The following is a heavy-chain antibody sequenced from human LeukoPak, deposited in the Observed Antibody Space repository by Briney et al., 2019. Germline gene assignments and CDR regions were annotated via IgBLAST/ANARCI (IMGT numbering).Heavy chain of an antibody. Sequence: ASVKVSCKASGYAFTNYGISWVRQAPGQGLEWMGWISAYNGNTNYAQKLQGRVTMTTDTSTNTVYMEMRSLRSDDTAVYYCARDRPSGGSNPDYWGQGTLVTVSS. CDR3: ARDRPSGGSNPDY. V-gene: IGHV1-18*01. CDR1: GYAFTNYG. J-gene: IGHJ4*02. CDR2: ISAYNGNT. D-gene: IGHD6-25*01.